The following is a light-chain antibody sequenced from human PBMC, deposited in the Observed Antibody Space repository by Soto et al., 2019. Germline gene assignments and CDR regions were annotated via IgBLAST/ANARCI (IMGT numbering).Light chain of an antibody. Sequence: DIQITQSPSTLSPSVGERVTVTCRASQTISSWLAWYQQKPGKAPKLLIYKASTLKSGVPSRFSGSGSGTEFTLTINSLQPDDFATYYCQQYSVYWTFGQGTKVDIK. J-gene: IGKJ1*01. CDR2: KAS. V-gene: IGKV1-5*03. CDR1: QTISSW. CDR3: QQYSVYWT.